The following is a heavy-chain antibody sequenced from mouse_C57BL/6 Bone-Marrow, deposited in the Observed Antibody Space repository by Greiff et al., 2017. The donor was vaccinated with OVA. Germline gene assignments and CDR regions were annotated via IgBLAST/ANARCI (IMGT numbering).Heavy chain of an antibody. J-gene: IGHJ4*01. CDR2: IDPETGGT. CDR3: TRRVITRGAMDD. CDR1: GYTFTDYE. V-gene: IGHV1-15*01. Sequence: VQLQQSGAELVRPGASVTLSCKASGYTFTDYEMHWVKQTPVHGLEWIGAIDPETGGTAYNQKFKGKAILTADKSSSTAYMELRSLTSEDSAVYYCTRRVITRGAMDDWGQGTSVTVSS. D-gene: IGHD1-1*01.